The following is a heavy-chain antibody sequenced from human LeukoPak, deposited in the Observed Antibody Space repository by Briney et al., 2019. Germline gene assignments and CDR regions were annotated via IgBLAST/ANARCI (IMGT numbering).Heavy chain of an antibody. D-gene: IGHD2-2*01. V-gene: IGHV4-31*03. J-gene: IGHJ4*02. CDR1: GGSISSGGYY. CDR2: IYYSGST. Sequence: KPSETLSLTCTVSGGSISSGGYYWSWIRQHPGKGLEWIGYIYYSGSTYYNPSLKSRVTISVDTSKNQFSLKLSSVTAADTAMYYCARRNYADCSGTSCYTQYSFDYWGQGTLVTVSS. CDR3: ARRNYADCSGTSCYTQYSFDY.